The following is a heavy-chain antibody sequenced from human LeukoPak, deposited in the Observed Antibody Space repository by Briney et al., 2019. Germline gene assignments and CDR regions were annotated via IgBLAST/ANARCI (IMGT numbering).Heavy chain of an antibody. V-gene: IGHV1-18*01. J-gene: IGHJ4*02. CDR3: ARDGPSHDIVVVPAAIFPNY. CDR1: GYMFSSYG. D-gene: IGHD2-2*02. CDR2: ITTYKGNT. Sequence: ASVKVSCKASGYMFSSYGISWVRQAPGEGLEWMGWITTYKGNTAYEQKFQGRVTMTTDTSTSTAYMELRSLRSDDTAVYYCARDGPSHDIVVVPAAIFPNYWGQGTLVTVSS.